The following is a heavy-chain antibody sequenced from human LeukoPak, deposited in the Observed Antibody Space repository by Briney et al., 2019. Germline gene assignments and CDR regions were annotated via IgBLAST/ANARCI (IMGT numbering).Heavy chain of an antibody. CDR3: AKYYYDILTGYWDY. CDR1: GFTFSSYG. D-gene: IGHD3-9*01. Sequence: PGGSLRLSCAASGFTFSSYGMSWVRQAPGKGLEWVSAISGSGGSTYYADSVKGRFTISRDNSKNTLYLQMNSLRAEDTAVYYCAKYYYDILTGYWDYWGQGTLVTVSS. V-gene: IGHV3-23*01. CDR2: ISGSGGST. J-gene: IGHJ4*02.